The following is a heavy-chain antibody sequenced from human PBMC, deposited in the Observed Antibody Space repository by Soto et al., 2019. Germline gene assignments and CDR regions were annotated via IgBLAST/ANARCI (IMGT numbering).Heavy chain of an antibody. Sequence: SETLSLTCGVSGYAINSGYYWGWIRQSPGKGLEWIGNMYHGGFSYYNPSLKGRVTISVDTWKNRLSLNLRSVTAADTAVYYCARTVVVVVSNVPDYFDYRGQGMLVTVSS. CDR3: ARTVVVVVSNVPDYFDY. D-gene: IGHD2-15*01. V-gene: IGHV4-38-2*01. CDR2: MYHGGFS. CDR1: GYAINSGYY. J-gene: IGHJ4*02.